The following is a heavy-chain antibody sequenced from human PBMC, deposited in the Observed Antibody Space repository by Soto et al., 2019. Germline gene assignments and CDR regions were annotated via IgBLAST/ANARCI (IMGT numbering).Heavy chain of an antibody. Sequence: QVQLQESGPGLANPSETLSLTCTVSGGSISSYYWSWLRQPPGKGLEWIGYIYYSGSTNYNPSLRSLVTILVDTSKSQFSLKLSSVTAADTAGYYCAKHGSRYSSGWGGWFDPWCQGTLVTVSS. V-gene: IGHV4-59*08. CDR1: GGSISSYY. CDR3: AKHGSRYSSGWGGWFDP. D-gene: IGHD6-19*01. J-gene: IGHJ5*02. CDR2: IYYSGST.